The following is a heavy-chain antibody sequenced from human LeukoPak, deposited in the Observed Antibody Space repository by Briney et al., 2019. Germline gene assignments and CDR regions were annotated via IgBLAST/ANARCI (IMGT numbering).Heavy chain of an antibody. CDR3: ATARISHCSGGSCYPTHFDY. D-gene: IGHD2-15*01. J-gene: IGHJ4*02. CDR1: GGSISSYY. V-gene: IGHV4-59*08. Sequence: SETLSLTCTVFGGSISSYYWSWIRQPPGKGLEWIGYIYYSGSTNYNPSLKSRVTISVDTSKNQFSLKLSSVTAADTAVYYCATARISHCSGGSCYPTHFDYWGQGTLVTVSS. CDR2: IYYSGST.